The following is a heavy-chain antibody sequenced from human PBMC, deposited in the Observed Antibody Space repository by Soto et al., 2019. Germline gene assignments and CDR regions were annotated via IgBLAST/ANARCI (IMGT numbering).Heavy chain of an antibody. J-gene: IGHJ4*02. CDR3: ATLYMTTVTPCGGVDY. CDR2: ISGSGGST. CDR1: GFTFSSYA. D-gene: IGHD4-4*01. V-gene: IGHV3-23*01. Sequence: EVQLLESGGGLVQPGGSLRLSCAASGFTFSSYAMSWVRQAPVKGLEWVSAISGSGGSTYYADSVKGRFTISRDNSKNTLYLQMNSLRAEDTAVYYCATLYMTTVTPCGGVDYWGQGPLVTVSS.